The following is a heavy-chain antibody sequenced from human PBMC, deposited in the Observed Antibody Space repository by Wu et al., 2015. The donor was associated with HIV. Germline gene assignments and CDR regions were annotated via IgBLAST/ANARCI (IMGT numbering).Heavy chain of an antibody. Sequence: QVQLVQSGAEVKKPGSSVKVSCKASGGTFSSYAISWVRQAPGQGLEWMGRIIPIFGTANYAQKFQGRVTITADESTSTAYMELSSLRSEDTAVYYCARAASFYYYGSGSPHYGMDVWGQGTTVTVSS. CDR1: GGTFSSYA. D-gene: IGHD3-10*01. CDR3: ARAASFYYYGSGSPHYGMDV. CDR2: IIPIFGTA. J-gene: IGHJ6*02. V-gene: IGHV1-69*13.